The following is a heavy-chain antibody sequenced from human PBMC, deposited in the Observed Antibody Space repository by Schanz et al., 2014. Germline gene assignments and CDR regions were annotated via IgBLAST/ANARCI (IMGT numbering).Heavy chain of an antibody. J-gene: IGHJ2*01. CDR3: ARSHFDWPTYFDL. Sequence: QVQLVQSGAEVKKPGASVKVSCKASGYTLTNFDINWGRQAPGQGLEWMGWMNPNSGTTGYAQKFQGRVTMTRNTSTSTAYMELRGLRSDDTAVYYCARSHFDWPTYFDLWGRGTLVTVSS. CDR2: MNPNSGTT. V-gene: IGHV1-8*01. D-gene: IGHD3-9*01. CDR1: GYTLTNFD.